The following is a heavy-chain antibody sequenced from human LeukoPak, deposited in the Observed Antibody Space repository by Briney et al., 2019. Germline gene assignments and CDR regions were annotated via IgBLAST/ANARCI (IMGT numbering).Heavy chain of an antibody. D-gene: IGHD3-10*01. CDR2: IYYSGST. CDR3: ARDRGEYYGSEQAYGMDV. J-gene: IGHJ6*02. V-gene: IGHV4-39*07. Sequence: SETLSLTCTVSGGSISSSSYYWGWIRQPPGKGLEWIGSIYYSGSTYYNPSLKSRVTISVDTSKNQFSLKLSSVTAADTAVYYCARDRGEYYGSEQAYGMDVWGQGTTVTVSS. CDR1: GGSISSSSYY.